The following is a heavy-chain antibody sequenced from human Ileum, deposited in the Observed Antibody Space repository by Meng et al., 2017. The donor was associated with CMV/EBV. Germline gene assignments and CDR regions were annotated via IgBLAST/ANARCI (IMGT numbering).Heavy chain of an antibody. CDR2: IIPILGIA. V-gene: IGHV1-69*02. J-gene: IGHJ5*02. Sequence: SGGTFSSYTISWVRQAPGQGLEWMGRIIPILGIANYAQKFQGRVTITADKSTSTAYMELSSLRSEDTAVYYCARYYDFWSGLNWFDPWGQGTLVTVSS. D-gene: IGHD3-3*01. CDR3: ARYYDFWSGLNWFDP. CDR1: GGTFSSYT.